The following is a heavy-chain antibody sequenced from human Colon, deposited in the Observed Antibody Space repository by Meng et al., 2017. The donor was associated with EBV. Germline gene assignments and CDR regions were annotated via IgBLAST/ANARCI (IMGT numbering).Heavy chain of an antibody. CDR3: ARDQIGGDGWFDP. Sequence: VRLQVSGPGLVKPSQTLSLTCTVSGGSINSGDYYWSWIRQPPGKGLEWIGYIYYTGSTYYNPSLKSRVTISMDTSKNQFSLRLSSVTAADTAVYYCARDQIGGDGWFDPWGRGTLVTVSS. J-gene: IGHJ5*02. V-gene: IGHV4-30-4*01. CDR2: IYYTGST. D-gene: IGHD3-10*01. CDR1: GGSINSGDYY.